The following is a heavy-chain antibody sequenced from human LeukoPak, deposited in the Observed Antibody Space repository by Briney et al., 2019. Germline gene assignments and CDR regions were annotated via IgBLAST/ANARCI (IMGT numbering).Heavy chain of an antibody. CDR1: GFTFSSYW. Sequence: GGCLRLSCAASGFTFSSYWMSWVRQAPGKGLKWVANIKQDGSEKYYVDSVKGRFTISRDNAKNSLYLQMNSLRAEDTAVYYCARDDDYGGNIGAFDIWGQGTMVTVSS. J-gene: IGHJ3*02. CDR3: ARDDDYGGNIGAFDI. V-gene: IGHV3-7*01. CDR2: IKQDGSEK. D-gene: IGHD4-23*01.